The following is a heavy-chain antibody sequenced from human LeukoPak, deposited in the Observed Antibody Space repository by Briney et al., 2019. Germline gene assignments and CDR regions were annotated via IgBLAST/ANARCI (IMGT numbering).Heavy chain of an antibody. Sequence: SETLSLTCTVSGGSISSADFYWSWIRQHPGKGLEWIGFIYYSGSAYYNPSLKSRVSISIDTSKNQFSLTLNSVTAADTAVYYCARGSDFVDYWGQGTLVTVSS. V-gene: IGHV4-31*03. CDR1: GGSISSADFY. CDR2: IYYSGSA. J-gene: IGHJ4*02. CDR3: ARGSDFVDY.